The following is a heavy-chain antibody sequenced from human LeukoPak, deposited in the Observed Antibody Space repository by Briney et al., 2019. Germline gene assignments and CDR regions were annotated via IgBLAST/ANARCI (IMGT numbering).Heavy chain of an antibody. J-gene: IGHJ4*02. CDR3: ARFPYSNYDSSDY. CDR2: IYYSGST. D-gene: IGHD4-11*01. Sequence: SETLSLTCTVSGGSISSSSYYWGWIRQPPGKGLEWIGSIYYSGSTYYNPSLKSRVTISVDTSKNQFSLKLSSVTAADTAVYYCARFPYSNYDSSDYWGQGTLVTVSS. V-gene: IGHV4-39*01. CDR1: GGSISSSSYY.